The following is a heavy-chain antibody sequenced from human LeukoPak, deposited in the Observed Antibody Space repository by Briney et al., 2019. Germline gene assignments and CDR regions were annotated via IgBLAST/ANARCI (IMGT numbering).Heavy chain of an antibody. CDR1: GYTFTGYY. J-gene: IGHJ5*02. V-gene: IGHV1-18*04. Sequence: ASVKVSCKASGYTFTGYYMYWVRQAPGQGLEWMGWISAYNGNTNYAQKLQGRVTMTTDTSTSTAYMELRSLRSDDTAVYYCARSNQNYLGIWFDPWGQGTLVTVSS. CDR2: ISAYNGNT. D-gene: IGHD5-24*01. CDR3: ARSNQNYLGIWFDP.